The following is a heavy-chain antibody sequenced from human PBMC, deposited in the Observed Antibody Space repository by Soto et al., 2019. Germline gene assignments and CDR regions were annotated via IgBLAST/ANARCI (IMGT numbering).Heavy chain of an antibody. V-gene: IGHV3-30*18. Sequence: QVQLVESGGGVVQPGRSLRLSCAASGFTFSSYGMHWVRQAPGKGLEWVAVISYDGSNKYYADSVKGRFTISRDNSKNTLYLQMNSLRAEDTAVYYCAKGDNEEYQLLWNYFDYWGQGTLVTVSS. J-gene: IGHJ4*02. D-gene: IGHD2-2*01. CDR3: AKGDNEEYQLLWNYFDY. CDR1: GFTFSSYG. CDR2: ISYDGSNK.